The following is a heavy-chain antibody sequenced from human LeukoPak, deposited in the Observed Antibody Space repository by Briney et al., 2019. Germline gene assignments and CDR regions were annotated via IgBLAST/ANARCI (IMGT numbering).Heavy chain of an antibody. V-gene: IGHV3-74*01. CDR1: GFTFSRYW. CDR3: AKDKKGGSGSYQYDAFDI. Sequence: GGSLRLSCAAYGFTFSRYWMHWVRQAPGKGLVWVSRINTDGSSTDYADSVKGRFTMSRDNAKNSLYLQMNSLRAEDTALYYCAKDKKGGSGSYQYDAFDIWGQGTMVTVSS. D-gene: IGHD3-10*01. CDR2: INTDGSST. J-gene: IGHJ3*02.